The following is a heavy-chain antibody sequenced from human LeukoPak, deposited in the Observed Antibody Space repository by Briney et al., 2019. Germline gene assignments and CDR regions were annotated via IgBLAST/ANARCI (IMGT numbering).Heavy chain of an antibody. J-gene: IGHJ6*03. Sequence: SETLSLTCTVSDDSITIYYWSWIRQPPGKGLEWIGEINHSGSTNYNPSLKSRVTISVDTSKNQFSLKLSSVTAADTAVYYCARGRRYYYYYYMDVWGKGTTVTVSS. CDR3: ARGRRYYYYYYMDV. CDR1: DDSITIYY. V-gene: IGHV4-34*01. CDR2: INHSGST.